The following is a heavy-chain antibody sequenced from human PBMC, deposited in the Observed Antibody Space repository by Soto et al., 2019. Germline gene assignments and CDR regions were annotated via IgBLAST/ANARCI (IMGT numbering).Heavy chain of an antibody. CDR1: GFTFSNYY. CDR2: VNSDESST. Sequence: SLRLSCAASGFTFSNYYMHWVRQAPGKGLVWVSRVNSDESSTSYADSVKGRFTISRDNAKNTLYLQMNSLRAEDTAVYYCARGRENYSYFDYWGQGIVVTVSS. D-gene: IGHD1-26*01. CDR3: ARGRENYSYFDY. V-gene: IGHV3-74*01. J-gene: IGHJ4*02.